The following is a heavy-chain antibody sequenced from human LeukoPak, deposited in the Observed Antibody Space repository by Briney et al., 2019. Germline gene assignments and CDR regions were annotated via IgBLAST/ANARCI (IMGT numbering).Heavy chain of an antibody. CDR1: GGSISSYY. J-gene: IGHJ5*02. Sequence: PSETLSLTCTVSGGSISSYYWSWVRQPAGKGLEWIGRIYSSGSTSYNPSLKSRVTMSVDTSKNQFSLKLSSVTAADTAVYYCARDLSSGYNWFDPWGQGTLVTVSS. D-gene: IGHD3-22*01. V-gene: IGHV4-4*07. CDR2: IYSSGST. CDR3: ARDLSSGYNWFDP.